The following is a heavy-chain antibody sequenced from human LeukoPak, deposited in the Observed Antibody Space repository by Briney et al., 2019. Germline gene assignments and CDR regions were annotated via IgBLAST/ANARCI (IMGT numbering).Heavy chain of an antibody. V-gene: IGHV3-74*01. Sequence: GGSLRLSCAASGFTFSSYVMHWVRQAPGKGLVWVSRINSDGSSTNYADSVKGRFTISRDNAKNTLYMQMNSLRAEDTAVYYCARGHIVVVTAPDYWGQGTLVTVSS. J-gene: IGHJ4*02. CDR3: ARGHIVVVTAPDY. D-gene: IGHD2-21*02. CDR2: INSDGSST. CDR1: GFTFSSYV.